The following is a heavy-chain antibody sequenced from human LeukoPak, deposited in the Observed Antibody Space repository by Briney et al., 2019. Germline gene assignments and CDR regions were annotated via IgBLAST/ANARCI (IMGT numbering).Heavy chain of an antibody. J-gene: IGHJ4*02. V-gene: IGHV4-30-2*01. CDR1: GGSISSGGYY. CDR3: ARGPPYSSFDY. Sequence: PSQTLSLTCTVSGGSISSGGYYWSWIRQPPGKGLEWIGYIYHSGSTYYNPSLKSRVTISVDRSKNQFSLKLSSVTAADTAVYYCARGPPYSSFDYWGQGTLVTVSS. CDR2: IYHSGST. D-gene: IGHD6-13*01.